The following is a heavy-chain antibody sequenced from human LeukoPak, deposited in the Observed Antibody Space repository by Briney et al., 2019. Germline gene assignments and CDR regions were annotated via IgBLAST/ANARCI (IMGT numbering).Heavy chain of an antibody. D-gene: IGHD3-10*01. CDR2: IWYDGSNK. V-gene: IGHV3-33*01. Sequence: PGGSLRLSCAASGFTFSRYGMHWVRQAPGKGLEWVAVIWYDGSNKYYADSVKGRFTISRDNSKNTLYLQMNSLRAEDTAVYYCARAQYYGSGAPPDYWGQGTLVTVSS. CDR1: GFTFSRYG. CDR3: ARAQYYGSGAPPDY. J-gene: IGHJ4*02.